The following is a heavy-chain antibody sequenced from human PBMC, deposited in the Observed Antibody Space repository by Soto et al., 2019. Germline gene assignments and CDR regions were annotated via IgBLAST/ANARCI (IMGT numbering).Heavy chain of an antibody. D-gene: IGHD5-18*01. CDR3: AKDQEPLWFRDFDY. CDR1: GFTFSSYA. J-gene: IGHJ4*02. Sequence: EVQLLESGGGLVQPGGSLRLSCAASGFTFSSYAMSWVRQAPGKGLEWVSAISGSGGSTYYADSVKGRFTISRDNSXNTLYLQMNSLRSEDTAVYYCAKDQEPLWFRDFDYWGQGTLVTVSS. V-gene: IGHV3-23*01. CDR2: ISGSGGST.